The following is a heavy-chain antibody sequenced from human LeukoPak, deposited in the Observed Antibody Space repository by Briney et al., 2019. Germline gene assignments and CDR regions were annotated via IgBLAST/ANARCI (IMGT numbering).Heavy chain of an antibody. D-gene: IGHD3-10*01. V-gene: IGHV4-34*01. J-gene: IGHJ4*02. Sequence: KPSETLSLTCAVYGGSFSGYYWSWIRRPPGKGLEWIGEINHSGSANYNPSLKSRVTISVDTSKNQFSLKLSSVTAADTAVYYCARGWKDYYGSGSYDWGQGTLVTVSS. CDR3: ARGWKDYYGSGSYD. CDR1: GGSFSGYY. CDR2: INHSGSA.